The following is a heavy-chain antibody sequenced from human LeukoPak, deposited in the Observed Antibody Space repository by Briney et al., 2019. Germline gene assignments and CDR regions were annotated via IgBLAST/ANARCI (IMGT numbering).Heavy chain of an antibody. CDR1: GYTFTSYG. V-gene: IGHV1-18*01. CDR3: ARVRYCSGGSCYYFDY. D-gene: IGHD2-15*01. Sequence: VASVKVSRKASGYTFTSYGISWVRPAPGQGLEWMGWISAYNGNTNYAQKLQGRVTMTTDTSTSTAYMELRSLRSDDTAVYYCARVRYCSGGSCYYFDYWGQGTLVTVSS. J-gene: IGHJ4*02. CDR2: ISAYNGNT.